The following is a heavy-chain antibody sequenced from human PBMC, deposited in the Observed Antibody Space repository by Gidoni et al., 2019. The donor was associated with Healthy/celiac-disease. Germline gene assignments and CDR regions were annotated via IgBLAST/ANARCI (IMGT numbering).Heavy chain of an antibody. CDR3: ARDGVGEVGPFGGY. CDR1: GFTSSSYA. D-gene: IGHD3-16*01. V-gene: IGHV3-30-3*01. CDR2: ISYDGSNK. Sequence: QVQLVESGGGVVQPGRSLRLSCAASGFTSSSYAMHWVRQAPGKGLEWVAVISYDGSNKYYADSVKGRFTISRDNSKNTLYLQMNSLRAEDTAVYYCARDGVGEVGPFGGYWGQGTLVTVSS. J-gene: IGHJ4*02.